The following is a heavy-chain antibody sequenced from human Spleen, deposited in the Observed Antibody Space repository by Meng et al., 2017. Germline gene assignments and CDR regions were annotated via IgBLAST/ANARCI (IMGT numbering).Heavy chain of an antibody. CDR1: GYTFGSHG. D-gene: IGHD1-26*01. Sequence: ASVKVSCQASGYTFGSHGINWVRQAPGQGLEWMGWISAYNGNTNYAQKLQGRVTMTTDTSTSTAYMVLRRLRSDDTAVYYCASSKSGSYNEAFDIWGQGTMVTVSS. CDR3: ASSKSGSYNEAFDI. CDR2: ISAYNGNT. J-gene: IGHJ3*02. V-gene: IGHV1-18*01.